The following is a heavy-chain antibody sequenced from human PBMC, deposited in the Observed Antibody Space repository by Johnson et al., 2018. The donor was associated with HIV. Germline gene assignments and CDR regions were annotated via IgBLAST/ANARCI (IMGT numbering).Heavy chain of an antibody. CDR2: IKQDGSEK. Sequence: VQLVESGGGLVQPGGSLRLSCAAAGFTFSSYWMNWVRQGPGKGLEWVANIKQDGSEKYYVDSVKGRFTISRDNAKNSLYLQMNSLRVEDTAVYYCAREADIVVVVAATRGAFDIWGQGTMVTVSS. V-gene: IGHV3-7*01. J-gene: IGHJ3*02. CDR3: AREADIVVVVAATRGAFDI. CDR1: GFTFSSYW. D-gene: IGHD2-15*01.